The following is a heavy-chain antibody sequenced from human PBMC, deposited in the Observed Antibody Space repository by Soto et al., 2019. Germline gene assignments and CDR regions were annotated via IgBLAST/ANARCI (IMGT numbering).Heavy chain of an antibody. CDR1: GGSISSYY. J-gene: IGHJ6*03. V-gene: IGHV4-59*08. Sequence: SETLSLTCTVSGGSISSYYWSWIRQPPGKGLEWIGYIYYSGSTNYNPSLKSRVTISVDTSKNQFSLKLSSVTAADTAVYYCARPDVYYYYMDVWGKGTTVTVSS. CDR2: IYYSGST. CDR3: ARPDVYYYYMDV.